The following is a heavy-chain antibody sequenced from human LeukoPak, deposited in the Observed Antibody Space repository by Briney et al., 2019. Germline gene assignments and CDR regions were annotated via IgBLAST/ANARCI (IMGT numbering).Heavy chain of an antibody. CDR3: TTRRIAPSGDY. V-gene: IGHV3-23*01. Sequence: GGSLRLSCAASGFTFSSYAMSWVRQAPGKGLEWVSAISGSGGSTYYADSVKGRFTISRDDSKNTLYLQMNSLKTEDTAVYYCTTRRIAPSGDYWGQGTLVTVSS. CDR1: GFTFSSYA. CDR2: ISGSGGST. D-gene: IGHD6-13*01. J-gene: IGHJ4*02.